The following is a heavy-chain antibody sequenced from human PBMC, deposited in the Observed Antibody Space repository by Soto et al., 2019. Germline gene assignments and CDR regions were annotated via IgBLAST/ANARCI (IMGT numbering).Heavy chain of an antibody. J-gene: IGHJ4*02. CDR3: TRSLATMIVKLQEYYFDY. Sequence: PVGSLRLSCAASGFTFSGSAMHWVCQASGKGLEWVGRIRSKANSYATAYAASVKGRFTISRDDSKNTAYLQMNSLKTEDTAVYYCTRSLATMIVKLQEYYFDYWGQGTLVTVSS. D-gene: IGHD3-22*01. V-gene: IGHV3-73*01. CDR1: GFTFSGSA. CDR2: IRSKANSYAT.